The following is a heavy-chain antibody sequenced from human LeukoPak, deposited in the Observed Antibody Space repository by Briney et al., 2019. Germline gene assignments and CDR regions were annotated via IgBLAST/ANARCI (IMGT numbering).Heavy chain of an antibody. CDR1: GGTFSSYG. CDR3: ARDPALGYTSGWYNWFDP. Sequence: GASVTVSCTASGGTFSSYGISWVRQAPGQGLEWMGWISAYNGNTNYAQKLQGRVTMTTDTSTSTAYMELRSLRSDDTAVYYCARDPALGYTSGWYNWFDPWGQGTLVTVSS. CDR2: ISAYNGNT. J-gene: IGHJ5*02. V-gene: IGHV1-18*01. D-gene: IGHD6-19*01.